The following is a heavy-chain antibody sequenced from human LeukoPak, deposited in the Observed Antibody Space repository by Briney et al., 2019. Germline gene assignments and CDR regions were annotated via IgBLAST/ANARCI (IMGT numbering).Heavy chain of an antibody. CDR1: GGAFSSYT. CDR2: IIPILGIA. Sequence: ASVKVSCKASGGAFSSYTISWVRQAPGQGLEWMGRIIPILGIANYAQKFQGRVTITADKSTSTAYMELSSLRSEDTAVYYCARSFGIAYTGVWGQGTLVTVSS. V-gene: IGHV1-69*02. CDR3: ARSFGIAYTGV. D-gene: IGHD2-2*02. J-gene: IGHJ4*02.